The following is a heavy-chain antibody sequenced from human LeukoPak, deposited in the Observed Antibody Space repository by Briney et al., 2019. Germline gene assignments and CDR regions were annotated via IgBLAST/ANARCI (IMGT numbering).Heavy chain of an antibody. Sequence: GGSLRLSCAASGFTFSSYSMNWVRQAPGKGLEWVSSISSSSSYIYYADSVKGRFTISRDDSMNTLYLQMSRLRAEDTAVYYCARDTDTSGYYPDDYWGQGALVTVSS. CDR1: GFTFSSYS. CDR3: ARDTDTSGYYPDDY. CDR2: ISSSSSYI. J-gene: IGHJ4*02. D-gene: IGHD3-22*01. V-gene: IGHV3-21*01.